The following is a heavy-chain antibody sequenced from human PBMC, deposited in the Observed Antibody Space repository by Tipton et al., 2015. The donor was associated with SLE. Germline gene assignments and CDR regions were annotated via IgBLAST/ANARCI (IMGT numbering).Heavy chain of an antibody. CDR1: DDSVSSAYY. CDR2: IYRTGTT. CDR3: VGITMVQGVTP. D-gene: IGHD3-10*01. V-gene: IGHV4-38-2*02. J-gene: IGHJ5*02. Sequence: TLSLTCIVSDDSVSSAYYWAWIRQPPGKGLQWIACIYRTGTTYVNPSLKSRVSMSMDTSNNRFSLTMTSLTVADTAVYYCVGITMVQGVTPWGQGTLVTVSS.